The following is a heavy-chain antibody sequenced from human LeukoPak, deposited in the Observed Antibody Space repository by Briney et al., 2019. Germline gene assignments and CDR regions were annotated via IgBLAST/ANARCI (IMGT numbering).Heavy chain of an antibody. CDR2: ISSSSSYI. CDR1: GFTFDDYA. CDR3: ARDLLGYCSGGSCPHWFDP. V-gene: IGHV3-21*01. Sequence: GGSLRLSCAASGFTFDDYAMHWVRQAPGKGLEWVSSISSSSSYIYYADSVKGRFTISRDNAKNSLYLQMNSLKAEDTAVYYCARDLLGYCSGGSCPHWFDPWGQGTLVTVSS. D-gene: IGHD2-15*01. J-gene: IGHJ5*02.